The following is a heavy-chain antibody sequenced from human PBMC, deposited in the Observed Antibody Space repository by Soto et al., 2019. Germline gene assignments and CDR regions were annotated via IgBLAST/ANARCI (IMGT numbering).Heavy chain of an antibody. J-gene: IGHJ3*02. CDR1: RHSITSGDYS. CDR3: ARVWGYAFDI. CDR2: IYHSGST. V-gene: IGHV4-30-2*01. D-gene: IGHD7-27*01. Sequence: SETLSLTCALSRHSITSGDYSWSWIRQPPGKGLEWIGYIYHSGSTYYNPSLKSRVTISVDRSKNQFSLKLSSVTAADTAVYYCARVWGYAFDIWGQGTMVT.